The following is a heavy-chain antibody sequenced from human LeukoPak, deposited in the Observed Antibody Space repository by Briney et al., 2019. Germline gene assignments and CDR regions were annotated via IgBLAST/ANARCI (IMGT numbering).Heavy chain of an antibody. J-gene: IGHJ4*02. CDR1: GFSFSTYT. CDR2: IASNGGTK. D-gene: IGHD2-2*02. CDR3: AREYCTTNSCYTWGLGY. V-gene: IGHV3-64*02. Sequence: PGGSLRLSCAASGFSFSTYTMRWVRQAPGKGLEYVSGIASNGGTKYYADSVKSRFTISRDNFKNTVYLQMDSLRTEDMAVYYCAREYCTTNSCYTWGLGYWGQGTLVTVSS.